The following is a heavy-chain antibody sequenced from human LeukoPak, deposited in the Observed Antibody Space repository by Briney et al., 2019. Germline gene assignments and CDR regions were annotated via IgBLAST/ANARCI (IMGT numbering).Heavy chain of an antibody. J-gene: IGHJ4*02. D-gene: IGHD4-11*01. V-gene: IGHV3-30-3*01. CDR1: EFTFSNYA. CDR3: ARSGGLQKFDY. Sequence: GGSLRLSCAASEFTFSNYAVHWVRQAPGKGLQWVAVISNDGNTIHYADSVKGRFTISRDTSKNTLYLQMNSLRTEDTAVYYCARSGGLQKFDYWGQGTLVTVSS. CDR2: ISNDGNTI.